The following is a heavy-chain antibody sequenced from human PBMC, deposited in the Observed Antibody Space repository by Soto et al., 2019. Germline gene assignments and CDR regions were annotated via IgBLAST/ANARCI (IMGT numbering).Heavy chain of an antibody. J-gene: IGHJ4*02. Sequence: SETPALTCTVSGGSISNADWSWLRQSPGKGLEWIGYIYSSGSTNYNPSLKGRVTISIDTSKNQFSLKLTSLIAADTAVYYCARDWGGGTFDYWGQGTLVTVSS. CDR3: ARDWGGGTFDY. D-gene: IGHD3-16*01. V-gene: IGHV4-4*08. CDR2: IYSSGST. CDR1: GGSISNAD.